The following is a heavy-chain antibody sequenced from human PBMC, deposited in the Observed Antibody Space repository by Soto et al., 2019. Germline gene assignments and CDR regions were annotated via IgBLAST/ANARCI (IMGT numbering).Heavy chain of an antibody. CDR2: IYYSGST. V-gene: IGHV4-59*08. CDR1: GGSISSYY. D-gene: IGHD1-20*01. Sequence: PSETLSLTCTVSGGSISSYYWSWIRQPPGKGLEWIGYIYYSGSTNYNPSLKSRVTISVDTSKNQFSLKLSSVTAADTAVYYCASGITGNDYYYYYMDVWGKGTTVTVSS. CDR3: ASGITGNDYYYYYMDV. J-gene: IGHJ6*03.